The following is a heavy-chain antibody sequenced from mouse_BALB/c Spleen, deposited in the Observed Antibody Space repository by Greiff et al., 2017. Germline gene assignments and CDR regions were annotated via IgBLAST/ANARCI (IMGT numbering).Heavy chain of an antibody. CDR1: GYTFTSYW. Sequence: VKLQQPGAELVRPGASVKLSCKASGYTFTSYWINWVKQRPGQGLEWIGNIYPSDSYTNYNQKFKDKATLTVDKSSSTAYMQLSSPTSEDSAVYYCTRGTGFDYWGQGTTLTVSS. J-gene: IGHJ2*01. CDR3: TRGTGFDY. D-gene: IGHD4-1*01. CDR2: IYPSDSYT. V-gene: IGHV1-69*02.